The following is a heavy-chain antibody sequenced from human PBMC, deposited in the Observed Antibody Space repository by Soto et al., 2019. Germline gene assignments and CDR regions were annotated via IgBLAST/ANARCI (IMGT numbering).Heavy chain of an antibody. D-gene: IGHD2-15*01. J-gene: IGHJ6*03. CDR2: IYYSGST. Sequence: QVQLQESGPGLVKPSQTLSLTCTVSGGSISSGGYYWSWIRQHPGKGLEWIGYIYYSGSTYYNPSLKSRVTIAVDTSKNQFSLKLSSVPAADTAVYSCARYSRAQAYCSGGSCRYYYYYMDVWGKGTTVTVSS. CDR3: ARYSRAQAYCSGGSCRYYYYYMDV. V-gene: IGHV4-31*03. CDR1: GGSISSGGYY.